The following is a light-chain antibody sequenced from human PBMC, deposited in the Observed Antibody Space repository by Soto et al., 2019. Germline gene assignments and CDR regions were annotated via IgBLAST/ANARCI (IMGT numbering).Light chain of an antibody. CDR2: GAS. J-gene: IGKJ1*01. Sequence: EIVMTQSPATLSVSPVERATLSCRASQSVSSDLAWYHQKPGQAPRLLIYGASTRAAGVPARFSGSGSGTEFTLTISSLQSEDFAVYYCQQYNNWPPRTFGQGTKVDIK. V-gene: IGKV3-15*01. CDR3: QQYNNWPPRT. CDR1: QSVSSD.